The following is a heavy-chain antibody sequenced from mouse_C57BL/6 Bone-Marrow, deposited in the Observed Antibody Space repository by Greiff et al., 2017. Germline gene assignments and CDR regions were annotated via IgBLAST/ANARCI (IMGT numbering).Heavy chain of an antibody. D-gene: IGHD2-1*01. CDR2: IDPENGDT. Sequence: VQLQQPGAELVKPGASVKMSCKASGYTFTSYWITWVKQRPGQGLEWIGWIDPENGDTEYASKFQGKATITADTSSNTAYLQLSSLTSEDTAVYYCTPYGKFDYWGQGTTLTVSS. V-gene: IGHV14-4*01. J-gene: IGHJ2*01. CDR1: GYTFTSYW. CDR3: TPYGKFDY.